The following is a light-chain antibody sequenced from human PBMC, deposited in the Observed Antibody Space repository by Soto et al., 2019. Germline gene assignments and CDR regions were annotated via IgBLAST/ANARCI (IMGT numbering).Light chain of an antibody. V-gene: IGKV2-28*01. CDR2: LGS. CDR1: QSLLHSNGYNY. CDR3: MQALQTPLFT. Sequence: DIVMTQSPLSLPVTPGEPASISCRSSQSLLHSNGYNYLDWYLQKPGQSPQLLIYLGSNRASGVPDRFSGSGSGTDFTLKISRVEAEDVGVYYCMQALQTPLFTFCHGTKVDIK. J-gene: IGKJ3*01.